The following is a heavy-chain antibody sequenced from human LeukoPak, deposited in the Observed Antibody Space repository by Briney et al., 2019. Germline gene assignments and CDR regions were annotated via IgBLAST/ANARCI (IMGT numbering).Heavy chain of an antibody. CDR3: AREPNYDILTGYYTGGDAFDI. V-gene: IGHV4-4*07. D-gene: IGHD3-9*01. J-gene: IGHJ3*02. CDR2: IYTSGST. Sequence: PSETLALICTVSGGSISSYYWSWSRQPAGKGLGWIGRIYTSGSTNYNPSLKSRVTMSVDTSKNQFSLKLSSVTAADTAVYYCAREPNYDILTGYYTGGDAFDIWGQGTMVTVSS. CDR1: GGSISSYY.